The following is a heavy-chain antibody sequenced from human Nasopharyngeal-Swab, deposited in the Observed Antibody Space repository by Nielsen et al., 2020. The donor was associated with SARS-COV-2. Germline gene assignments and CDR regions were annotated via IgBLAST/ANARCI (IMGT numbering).Heavy chain of an antibody. CDR1: GFTLSSYA. D-gene: IGHD6-19*01. V-gene: IGHV3-30*04. CDR2: IAYDGSNK. J-gene: IGHJ4*02. CDR3: ASERNSREVAGTFDY. Sequence: GESLKISCAASGFTLSSYAMNWVRQAPGKGLEWVAVIAYDGSNKYYADSVKGRFTISRDNSKNTLYLQMNSLRSEDTAVYYCASERNSREVAGTFDYWGQGTLVTVSS.